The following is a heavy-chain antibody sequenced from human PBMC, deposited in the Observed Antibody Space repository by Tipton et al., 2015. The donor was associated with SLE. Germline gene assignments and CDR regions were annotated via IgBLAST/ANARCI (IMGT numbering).Heavy chain of an antibody. D-gene: IGHD3-16*01. CDR1: GFDFSSYE. CDR2: ISSRYTI. CDR3: ARAPEGDLLGGMDV. Sequence: SLRLSCVASGFDFSSYEMNWVRQAPGKGLEWVSYISSRYTIYYEDSVKGRITISRDNAKSSLYLEMNSLTAADTAVYYCARAPEGDLLGGMDVWGQGTTVTVSS. J-gene: IGHJ6*02. V-gene: IGHV3-48*03.